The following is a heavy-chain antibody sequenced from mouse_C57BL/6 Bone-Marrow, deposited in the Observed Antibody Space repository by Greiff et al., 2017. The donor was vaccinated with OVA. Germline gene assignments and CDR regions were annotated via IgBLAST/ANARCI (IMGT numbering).Heavy chain of an antibody. D-gene: IGHD2-12*01. J-gene: IGHJ3*01. CDR2: ISYDGSN. V-gene: IGHV3-6*01. Sequence: ESGPGLVKPSQSLSLTCSVTGYSITSGYYWNWIRQFPGNKLEWMGYISYDGSNNYNPSLKNRISITRDTSKNQFFLKLNSVTTEDTATYYCASEDYYIGFAYWGQGTLVTVSA. CDR1: GYSITSGYY. CDR3: ASEDYYIGFAY.